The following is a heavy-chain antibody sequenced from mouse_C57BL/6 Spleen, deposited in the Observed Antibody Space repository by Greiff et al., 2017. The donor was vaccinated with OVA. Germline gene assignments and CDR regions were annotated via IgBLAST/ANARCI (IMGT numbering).Heavy chain of an antibody. Sequence: EVMLVESGGGLVQPGGSMKLSCVASGFTFSNYWMNWVRQSPEKGLEWVAQIRLKSDNYATHSAESVKGRFTISRDDSKSSVYLQMNNLRAEDTGIYYCTDLFYGSSEYFDVWGTGTTVTVSS. J-gene: IGHJ1*03. CDR1: GFTFSNYW. V-gene: IGHV6-3*01. D-gene: IGHD1-1*01. CDR3: TDLFYGSSEYFDV. CDR2: IRLKSDNYAT.